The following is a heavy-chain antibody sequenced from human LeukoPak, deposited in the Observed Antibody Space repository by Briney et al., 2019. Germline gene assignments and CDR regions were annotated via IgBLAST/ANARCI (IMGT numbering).Heavy chain of an antibody. V-gene: IGHV3-21*01. Sequence: GGSLRLSCAGSGFSFSGYSMNWVRQAPGKGLEWVSSITSSSSYIHYADSVKGRFTISRDNSKNTLYLQMNSLRAEDTAVYYCATIDYWGQGTLVTVSS. CDR3: ATIDY. CDR2: ITSSSSYI. D-gene: IGHD1-14*01. J-gene: IGHJ4*02. CDR1: GFSFSGYS.